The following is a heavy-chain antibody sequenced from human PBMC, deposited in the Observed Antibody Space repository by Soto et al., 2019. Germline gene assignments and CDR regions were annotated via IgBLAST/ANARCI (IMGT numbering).Heavy chain of an antibody. CDR2: MSPNTGNT. J-gene: IGHJ4*02. CDR3: ATGRKDYYYSPGYLVDF. V-gene: IGHV1-8*01. CDR1: GDTFTSFD. Sequence: VASVKVSCKASGDTFTSFDINWVRQATGQGLEWMGWMSPNTGNTGYAQKFQGRVTMTTNTSITTAYMELSSLTSEDTAVYYCATGRKDYYYSPGYLVDFWGQGTLVTVSS. D-gene: IGHD3-22*01.